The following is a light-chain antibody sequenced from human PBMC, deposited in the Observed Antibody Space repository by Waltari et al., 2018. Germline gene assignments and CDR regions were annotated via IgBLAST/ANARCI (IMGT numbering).Light chain of an antibody. Sequence: DIQITQSPSSLSASVGDRVVITCRTSENILTYLNWYQHKPGKAPKLLISDASTLQSGVPSRFSGSGSRTDFTLTVSSLQSDDFSTFYCQQSYISPYTFGRGTRVDI. V-gene: IGKV1-39*01. CDR2: DAS. J-gene: IGKJ2*01. CDR3: QQSYISPYT. CDR1: ENILTY.